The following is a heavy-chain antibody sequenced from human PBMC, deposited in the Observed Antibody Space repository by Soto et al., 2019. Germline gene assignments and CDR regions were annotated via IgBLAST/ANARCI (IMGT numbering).Heavy chain of an antibody. D-gene: IGHD4-4*01. Sequence: LCGGSISSGGYYWSWIRQHPGKGLEWIGYIYYSGSTYYNPSLKSRVTISVDTSKNQFSLKLSSVTAADTAVYYCARDYRKGKYFDYWGQGTLVTVSS. CDR1: GGSISSGGYY. J-gene: IGHJ4*02. CDR2: IYYSGST. CDR3: ARDYRKGKYFDY. V-gene: IGHV4-31*02.